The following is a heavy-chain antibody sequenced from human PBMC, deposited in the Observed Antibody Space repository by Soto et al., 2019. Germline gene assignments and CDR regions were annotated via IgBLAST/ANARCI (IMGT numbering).Heavy chain of an antibody. CDR1: GGTFSSYA. V-gene: IGHV1-69*17. CDR2: IIPIFDIT. Sequence: QVQLEQSGAEVKKPGSSVKVSCKTSGGTFSSYAISWVRQAPGRGLEWMGGIIPIFDITNHAQKFQGRVTISADKSTSTAFMELSSLTYEDTAVYYCARGGEHSFGSRDYYYDMDVWGQGTAVTVSS. J-gene: IGHJ6*02. CDR3: ARGGEHSFGSRDYYYDMDV. D-gene: IGHD5-18*01.